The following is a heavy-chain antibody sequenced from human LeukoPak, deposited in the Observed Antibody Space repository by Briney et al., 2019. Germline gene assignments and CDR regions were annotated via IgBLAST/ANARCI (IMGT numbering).Heavy chain of an antibody. CDR3: ARAIAVAGTGFFDY. V-gene: IGHV1-69*01. J-gene: IGHJ4*02. D-gene: IGHD6-19*01. CDR1: GGTFSSYA. CDR2: IIPIFGTA. Sequence: ASVKVSCKASGGTFSSYAISWVRQAPGQGLEWMGGIIPIFGTANYAQKFQGRVTITADESTSTAYMELSSLRSEDTAVYYCARAIAVAGTGFFDYWGQGTLVTVSS.